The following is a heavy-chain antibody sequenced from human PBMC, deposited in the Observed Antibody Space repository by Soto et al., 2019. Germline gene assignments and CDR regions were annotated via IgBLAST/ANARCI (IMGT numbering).Heavy chain of an antibody. CDR2: ISSSSSYI. D-gene: IGHD5-12*01. CDR1: GFTFSSYS. Sequence: VGSLRLSCAASGFTFSSYSMNCVRQAPGKGLEWVSSISSSSSYIYYADSVKGRFTISRDNAKNSLYLQMNSLRAEDTAVYYCASPLLGAGYHSFDIWGQGTMVTVSS. J-gene: IGHJ3*02. V-gene: IGHV3-21*01. CDR3: ASPLLGAGYHSFDI.